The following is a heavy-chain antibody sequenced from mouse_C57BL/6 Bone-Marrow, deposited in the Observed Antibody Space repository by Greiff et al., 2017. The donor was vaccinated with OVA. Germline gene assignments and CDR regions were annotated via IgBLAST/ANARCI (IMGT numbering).Heavy chain of an antibody. J-gene: IGHJ4*01. CDR2: IWSGGST. CDR1: GFSLTSYG. CDR3: ASNGYYAMDY. V-gene: IGHV2-2*01. Sequence: QVQLKESGPGLVQPSQSLSITCTVSGFSLTSYGVHWVRQSPGKGLEWLGVIWSGGSTDYNAAFISRLSISKDNSKSQVFFKMNSLQADDTAIYYCASNGYYAMDYWGQGTSVTVSS.